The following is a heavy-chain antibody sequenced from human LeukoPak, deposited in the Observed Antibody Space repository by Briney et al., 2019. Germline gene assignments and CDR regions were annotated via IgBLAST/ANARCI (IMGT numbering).Heavy chain of an antibody. CDR2: INPNSGGT. CDR3: ARRAAYCGGDCYSFDY. J-gene: IGHJ4*02. Sequence: ASVKVSCKASGYIFIGYYMHWVRQAPGQGLEWMGGINPNSGGTNYAQKFQARVTMTRDTSISTAYMELSRLRSDDTAVYYCARRAAYCGGDCYSFDYWGQGTLVTVSS. D-gene: IGHD2-21*02. V-gene: IGHV1-2*02. CDR1: GYIFIGYY.